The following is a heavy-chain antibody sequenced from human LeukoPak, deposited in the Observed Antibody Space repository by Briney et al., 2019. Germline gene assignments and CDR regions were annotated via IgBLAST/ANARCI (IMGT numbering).Heavy chain of an antibody. V-gene: IGHV4-39*02. CDR3: ARRRSGSYEVDY. J-gene: IGHJ4*02. Sequence: SETLSLTCTVSGYSISSSSYYWGWIRQPPGKGLEWIASIYYSGHTYYNPSLKSRVTVSLDTSKNHFSLKLSSVTAADTAVYYCARRRSGSYEVDYWGQGTLVTVSS. CDR1: GYSISSSSYY. D-gene: IGHD1-26*01. CDR2: IYYSGHT.